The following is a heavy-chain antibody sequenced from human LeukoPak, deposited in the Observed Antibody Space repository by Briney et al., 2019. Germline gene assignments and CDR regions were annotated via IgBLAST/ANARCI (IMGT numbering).Heavy chain of an antibody. CDR3: AKGRGNYGEGGGDFDY. Sequence: PGGSLRLSCAASGFTFSSYAMSWVRQAPGKGLEWVSSISGSGGSTYYADSVKGRFTISRDNSKNTLYLQMNSLRAEDTAVYYCAKGRGNYGEGGGDFDYWGQGTLVTVSS. CDR1: GFTFSSYA. J-gene: IGHJ4*02. CDR2: ISGSGGST. V-gene: IGHV3-23*01. D-gene: IGHD4-17*01.